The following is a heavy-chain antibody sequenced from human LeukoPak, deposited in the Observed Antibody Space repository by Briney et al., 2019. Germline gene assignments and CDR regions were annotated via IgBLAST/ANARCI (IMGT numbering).Heavy chain of an antibody. J-gene: IGHJ6*02. D-gene: IGHD2-15*01. CDR1: GFTFSSYG. CDR3: AKEPYCSGGSCNLRYYYYGMDV. Sequence: PGRSLRLSCAASGFTFSSYGKHWVRQAPGKGLEWVAVISYDGSNKYYADSVKGRFTISRDNSKNTLYLQMNSLRAEDTAVYYCAKEPYCSGGSCNLRYYYYGMDVWGQGTTVTVSS. CDR2: ISYDGSNK. V-gene: IGHV3-30*18.